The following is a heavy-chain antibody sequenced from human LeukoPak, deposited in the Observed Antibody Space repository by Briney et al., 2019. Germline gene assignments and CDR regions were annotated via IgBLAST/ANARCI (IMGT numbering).Heavy chain of an antibody. CDR3: ARGMDYGDYKEYFDY. D-gene: IGHD4-17*01. V-gene: IGHV1-8*01. J-gene: IGHJ4*02. CDR2: MNPNSGNT. CDR1: GYTFTSYD. Sequence: ASVKVSCKASGYTFTSYDINWVRQATGQGLEWMGWMNPNSGNTGYAQKFQGRVTMTRNTSISTAYMELSSLRSEDTAVYYCARGMDYGDYKEYFDYWGRGTLVTVSS.